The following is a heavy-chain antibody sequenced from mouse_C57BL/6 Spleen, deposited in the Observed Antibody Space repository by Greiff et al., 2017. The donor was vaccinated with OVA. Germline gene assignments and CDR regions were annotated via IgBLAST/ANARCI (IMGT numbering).Heavy chain of an antibody. Sequence: VQLKESGPVLVKPGASVKMSCKASGYTFTDYYMNWVKQSHGKSLEWIGVINPYNGGTSYNQKFKGKATLTVDKSSSTAYMELNSLTSEDSAVYYCARGDGYFDYWGQGTTLTVSS. CDR3: ARGDGYFDY. CDR1: GYTFTDYY. V-gene: IGHV1-19*01. CDR2: INPYNGGT. J-gene: IGHJ2*01.